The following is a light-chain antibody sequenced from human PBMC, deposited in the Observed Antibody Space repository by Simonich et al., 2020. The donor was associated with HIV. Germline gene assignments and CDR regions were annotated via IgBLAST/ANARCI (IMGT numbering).Light chain of an antibody. Sequence: EIVLTQSPGTLSLSPGEKATLSCRTSHSVTSKYLAWFQHKPGLAPRLLIYDASTRATGIPDRFSGSGSGTDFTLTISRLEPDDFAVYYCQQYGSSPTWTFGQGTKVEIK. CDR3: QQYGSSPTWT. V-gene: IGKV3D-20*01. CDR1: HSVTSKY. CDR2: DAS. J-gene: IGKJ1*01.